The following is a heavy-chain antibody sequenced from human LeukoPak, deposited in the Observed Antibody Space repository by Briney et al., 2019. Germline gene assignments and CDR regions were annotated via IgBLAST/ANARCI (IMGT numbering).Heavy chain of an antibody. V-gene: IGHV3-23*01. CDR1: GFTFSSYA. CDR3: AKDLPPARTKSYYFDY. CDR2: LSGSGGST. Sequence: GGSLRLSCAASGFTFSSYAMSWVRQAPGKGLEWVSALSGSGGSTYYADSVKGRFTISRDNSKNTLYLQMNSLRAEDTAVYYCAKDLPPARTKSYYFDYWGQGTLVTVSS. J-gene: IGHJ4*02. D-gene: IGHD1/OR15-1a*01.